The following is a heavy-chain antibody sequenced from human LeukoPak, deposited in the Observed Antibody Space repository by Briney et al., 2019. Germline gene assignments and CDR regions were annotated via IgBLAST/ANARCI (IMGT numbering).Heavy chain of an antibody. CDR2: IKQDGSEK. CDR3: ARDIEYYYDSSGYYYGSNFDY. Sequence: PGGSLRLSCAASGFTFSGYWMSWVRQAPGKGLEWVANIKQDGSEKYYVDSVKGRFTISRDNAKNSLYLQMNSLRAEDTAVYYCARDIEYYYDSSGYYYGSNFDYWGQGTLVTVSS. CDR1: GFTFSGYW. J-gene: IGHJ4*02. D-gene: IGHD3-22*01. V-gene: IGHV3-7*01.